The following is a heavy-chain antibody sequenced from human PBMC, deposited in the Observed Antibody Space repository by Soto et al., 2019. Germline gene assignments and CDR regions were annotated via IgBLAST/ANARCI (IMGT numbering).Heavy chain of an antibody. CDR3: ARLTYYYDSSGYYGGWFDP. J-gene: IGHJ5*02. Sequence: PSETLSLTCTVSGGSISISSYYWGCIRQPPGKGLEWIGSIYYSGSTNYNPSLKSRVTISVDTSKNQFSLKLSSVTAADTAVYYCARLTYYYDSSGYYGGWFDPWGQGTLVTV. D-gene: IGHD3-22*01. CDR1: GGSISISSYY. CDR2: IYYSGST. V-gene: IGHV4-39*01.